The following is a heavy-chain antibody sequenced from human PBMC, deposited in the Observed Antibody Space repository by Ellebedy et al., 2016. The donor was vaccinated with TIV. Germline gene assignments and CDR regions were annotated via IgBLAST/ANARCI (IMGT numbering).Heavy chain of an antibody. CDR1: GFTFSSHD. Sequence: PGGSLRLSCAASGFTFSSHDMHWVRQGTGKGLEWVSAIGSAGDTSYSGSVKGRFTISSENGKNSVYLQMNSLRAEDTAVYYCARASAGLDYWGQGTLVTVSS. CDR2: IGSAGDT. CDR3: ARASAGLDY. D-gene: IGHD6-13*01. J-gene: IGHJ4*02. V-gene: IGHV3-13*01.